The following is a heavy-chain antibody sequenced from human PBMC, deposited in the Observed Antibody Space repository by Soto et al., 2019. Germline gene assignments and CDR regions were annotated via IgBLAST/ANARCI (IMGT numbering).Heavy chain of an antibody. D-gene: IGHD1-26*01. CDR1: GYTFTSYY. CDR3: ARPLASGGRYYSYYYGMDV. Sequence: ASVKVSCKASGYTFTSYYMHWVRQAPGQGLEWMGIINPSGGSTSYAQKFQGRVTMTRDTSTSTVYMELSSLRSEDTAVYYCARPLASGGRYYSYYYGMDVWGQGTTVTVSS. CDR2: INPSGGST. V-gene: IGHV1-46*01. J-gene: IGHJ6*02.